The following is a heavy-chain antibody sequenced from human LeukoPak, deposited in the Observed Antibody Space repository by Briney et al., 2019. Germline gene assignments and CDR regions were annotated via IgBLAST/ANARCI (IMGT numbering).Heavy chain of an antibody. J-gene: IGHJ5*01. V-gene: IGHV3-23*01. CDR3: ARESPVAATGRSWFDS. Sequence: GGSLRLSCTASGFTFSNYAMSWVRQAPGKGLEWVSTISGSDGSTYYADSVKGRFTISRDNSKNTLYLQMNSLRAEDTALYYCARESPVAATGRSWFDSWGQGTLVTVSS. CDR1: GFTFSNYA. D-gene: IGHD6-13*01. CDR2: ISGSDGST.